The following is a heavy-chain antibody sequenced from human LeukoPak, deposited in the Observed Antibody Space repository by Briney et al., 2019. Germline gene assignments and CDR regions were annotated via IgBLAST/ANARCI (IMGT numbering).Heavy chain of an antibody. D-gene: IGHD3-3*01. Sequence: PGGSLRLSCAASGLTVSSNSMSWVRQAPGKGLEWVSFIYSGGSTYYADSVKGRFTISRDNSKNTLYLQMNSLRADDTAVYYCAKIPQVAIFSVPNFDYWGQGTLVTVSS. CDR3: AKIPQVAIFSVPNFDY. V-gene: IGHV3-53*01. CDR2: IYSGGST. CDR1: GLTVSSNS. J-gene: IGHJ4*02.